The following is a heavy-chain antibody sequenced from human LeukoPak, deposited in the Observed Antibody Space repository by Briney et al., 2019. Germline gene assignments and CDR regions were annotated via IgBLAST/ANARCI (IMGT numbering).Heavy chain of an antibody. Sequence: SETLSLTCAVYGGSFSGYYWSWIRQPPGKELEWIGEINHSGSTNYNPSLKSRVTISVDTSKNQFSLKLSSVTAADTAVYYCARVHGDYYYYGMDVWGKGTTVTVSS. D-gene: IGHD4-17*01. CDR1: GGSFSGYY. CDR2: INHSGST. CDR3: ARVHGDYYYYGMDV. J-gene: IGHJ6*04. V-gene: IGHV4-34*01.